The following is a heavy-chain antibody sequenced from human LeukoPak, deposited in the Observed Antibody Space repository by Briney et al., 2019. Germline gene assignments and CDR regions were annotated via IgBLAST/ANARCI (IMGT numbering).Heavy chain of an antibody. Sequence: GGSLRLSCAASGFTVNNNYMNWVRQAPGKGLEWVSLIYSGDSTYYADSVKGRFIVSRDNSKNTLYLQMNSLRAEDTAVYYCAREVATGFSCFDYWGQGTLVTVSS. V-gene: IGHV3-53*01. J-gene: IGHJ4*02. CDR2: IYSGDST. CDR3: AREVATGFSCFDY. CDR1: GFTVNNNY. D-gene: IGHD2-21*02.